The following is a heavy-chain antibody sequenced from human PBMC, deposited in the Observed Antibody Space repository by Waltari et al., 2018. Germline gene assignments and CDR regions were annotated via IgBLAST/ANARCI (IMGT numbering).Heavy chain of an antibody. V-gene: IGHV4-38-2*02. CDR3: ARPFILTGYYNGGGDY. CDR2: IYHSGST. J-gene: IGHJ4*02. Sequence: QVQLQESGPGLVKPSETLSLTCTVSGYSISRGQHWGWIRQPPGKGLEWIGSIYHSGSTYYNPSLKSRVTISVDTSKNQFSLKLSSVTAADTAVYYCARPFILTGYYNGGGDYWGQGTLVTVSS. CDR1: GYSISRGQH. D-gene: IGHD3-9*01.